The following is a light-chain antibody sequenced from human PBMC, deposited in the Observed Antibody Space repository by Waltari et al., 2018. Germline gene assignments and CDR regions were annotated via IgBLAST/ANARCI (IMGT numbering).Light chain of an antibody. CDR2: RNN. Sequence: QSVLTQPPSASGTPGQRVTISCSGSSSNTGSNYVYWYQQLPGTAPKLLLHRNNQRPSGVPDRFSGSKSGTSASLAISGLRSEDEADYYCAAWDDSLSGWVFGGGTKLTVL. CDR1: SSNTGSNY. J-gene: IGLJ3*02. CDR3: AAWDDSLSGWV. V-gene: IGLV1-47*01.